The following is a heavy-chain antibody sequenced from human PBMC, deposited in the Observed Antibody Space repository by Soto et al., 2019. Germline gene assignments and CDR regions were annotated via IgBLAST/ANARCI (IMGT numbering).Heavy chain of an antibody. D-gene: IGHD2-15*01. CDR2: INAGNGNT. CDR3: ARDLRDSRYCSGGSCSGRFDE. Sequence: AASVKVSCKASGYTFTSYAMHWVRQAPGQRLEWMGWINAGNGNTKYSQKFQGRVTITRDTSASTAYMELSGLRSEDTAAYYCARDLRDSRYCSGGSCSGRFDERGQRTPVTVSS. CDR1: GYTFTSYA. V-gene: IGHV1-3*01. J-gene: IGHJ4*02.